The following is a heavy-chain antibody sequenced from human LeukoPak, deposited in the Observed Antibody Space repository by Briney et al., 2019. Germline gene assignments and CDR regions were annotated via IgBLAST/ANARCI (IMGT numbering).Heavy chain of an antibody. CDR2: IYPGDSDT. CDR3: ARWNGDYVRSNWFDP. D-gene: IGHD4-17*01. CDR1: GYSFTSYW. V-gene: IGHV5-51*01. J-gene: IGHJ5*02. Sequence: GESPKISCKGSGYSFTSYWIGWVRQMPGKGLEWMGIIYPGDSDTRYSPSFQGQVTISADKSISTAYLQWSSLKASDTAMYYCARWNGDYVRSNWFDPWGQGTLVTVSS.